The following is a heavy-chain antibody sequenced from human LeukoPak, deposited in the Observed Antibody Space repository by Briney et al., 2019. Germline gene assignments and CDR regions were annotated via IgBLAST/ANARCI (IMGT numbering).Heavy chain of an antibody. CDR3: ARLVHYYDSSGYYLVFDY. CDR2: INHSGST. J-gene: IGHJ4*02. CDR1: GGSFSGYY. V-gene: IGHV4-34*01. D-gene: IGHD3-22*01. Sequence: SETLSLTCAVYGGSFSGYYWSWIRQPPGKGLEWIGEINHSGSTNYNPSLKSRVTISVDTSKNQFSLKRSSVTAADTAVYYCARLVHYYDSSGYYLVFDYWGQGTLVTVSS.